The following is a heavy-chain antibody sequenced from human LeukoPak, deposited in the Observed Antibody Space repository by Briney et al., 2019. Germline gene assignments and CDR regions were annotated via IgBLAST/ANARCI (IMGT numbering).Heavy chain of an antibody. V-gene: IGHV4-38-2*02. D-gene: IGHD5-18*01. Sequence: SETLSLTCTVSGYSISSDYYWGWVRQPPGKGLEWIGSIYHSGSTNYNPSLKSRVTISVDTSKNQFSLKLSSMTAADTAVYYCAREVGGYSYGYRPTELYWYFDLWGRGTLVTVSS. CDR1: GYSISSDYY. J-gene: IGHJ2*01. CDR3: AREVGGYSYGYRPTELYWYFDL. CDR2: IYHSGST.